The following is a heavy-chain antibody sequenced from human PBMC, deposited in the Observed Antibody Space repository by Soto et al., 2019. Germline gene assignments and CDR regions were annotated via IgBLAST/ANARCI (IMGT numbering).Heavy chain of an antibody. CDR1: GGSISSYY. V-gene: IGHV4-59*08. D-gene: IGHD1-20*01. CDR3: ARHSITGTFVDP. J-gene: IGHJ5*02. CDR2: IYYSGST. Sequence: QVQLQESGPGLVKPSETLSLTCTVSGGSISSYYWSWIRQPPGKGLEWSGYIYYSGSTNYNPSLKSRVTISVDTSKNQFSLKLSSVTAADTAVYYCARHSITGTFVDPWGQGTLVTVSS.